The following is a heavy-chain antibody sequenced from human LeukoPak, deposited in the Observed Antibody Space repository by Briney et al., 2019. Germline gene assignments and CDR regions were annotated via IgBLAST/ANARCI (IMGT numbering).Heavy chain of an antibody. CDR1: GGSISSYY. Sequence: PSETLSLTCTVSGGSISSYYWSWIRQPAGKGLEWIGRIYTSGSTNYNPSLKSRVTMSVDTSKNQFSLKLSSVTAADTAVYYCARGPYCGGDCFLAAWGQGTLVTVSS. D-gene: IGHD2-21*02. CDR2: IYTSGST. J-gene: IGHJ4*02. V-gene: IGHV4-4*07. CDR3: ARGPYCGGDCFLAA.